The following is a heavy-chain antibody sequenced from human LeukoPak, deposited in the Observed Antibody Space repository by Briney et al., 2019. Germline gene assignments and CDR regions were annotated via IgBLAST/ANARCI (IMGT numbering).Heavy chain of an antibody. CDR1: GFTFSSYA. V-gene: IGHV3-23*01. CDR3: ARDLVPYCGGDCFSRLGSDGMDV. Sequence: PGGSLRLSCAASGFTFSSYAMSWVRQAPGKGLEWVSAISGSGGSTYYADSVKGRFTISRDNSKNTLYLQINSLRAEDTAVYYCARDLVPYCGGDCFSRLGSDGMDVWGQGTTVTVSS. J-gene: IGHJ6*02. CDR2: ISGSGGST. D-gene: IGHD2-21*02.